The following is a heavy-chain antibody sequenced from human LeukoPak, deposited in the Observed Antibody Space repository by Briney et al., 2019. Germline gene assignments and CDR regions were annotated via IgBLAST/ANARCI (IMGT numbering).Heavy chain of an antibody. D-gene: IGHD4-17*01. CDR1: GFTFSAYA. V-gene: IGHV3-23*01. CDR3: ARDPNGDYIGAFDM. Sequence: PGGSLRLSCTASGFTFSAYAMMWVRQAPGKGPEWVSAIRGGGGSAFYADSVKGRFTISRDNSKYTLFLQMNNLRAEDTAVYYCARDPNGDYIGAFDMWGPGTMVTVS. J-gene: IGHJ3*02. CDR2: IRGGGGSA.